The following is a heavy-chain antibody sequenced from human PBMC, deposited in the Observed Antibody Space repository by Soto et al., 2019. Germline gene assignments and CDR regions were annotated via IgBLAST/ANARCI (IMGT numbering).Heavy chain of an antibody. Sequence: LSLTCAVYGGSFSGYYWSWIRQPPGKGLEWIGEINHSGSTNYNPSLKSRVTISVDTSKNQFSLKLSSVTAADTAVYYCARGEVTYYDFWSGYFPRYYGMDVWAKGPRSPSP. CDR1: GGSFSGYY. CDR2: INHSGST. J-gene: IGHJ6*02. V-gene: IGHV4-34*01. CDR3: ARGEVTYYDFWSGYFPRYYGMDV. D-gene: IGHD3-3*01.